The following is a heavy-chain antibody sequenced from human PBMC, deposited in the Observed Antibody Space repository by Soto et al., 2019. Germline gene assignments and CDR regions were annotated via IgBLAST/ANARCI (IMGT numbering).Heavy chain of an antibody. V-gene: IGHV3-9*01. CDR3: AKDVRDLWWGGGYFEN. CDR2: ISWNGGTT. D-gene: IGHD2-8*01. CDR1: GFTFDDYA. J-gene: IGHJ4*02. Sequence: GGSLRLSCAASGFTFDDYAMHWVRQVPGKAPEWVSGISWNGGTTGYADSVKGRFTISRDSARNSLYLQMNSLRPEDTALYYCAKDVRDLWWGGGYFENWGQGTPVTVSS.